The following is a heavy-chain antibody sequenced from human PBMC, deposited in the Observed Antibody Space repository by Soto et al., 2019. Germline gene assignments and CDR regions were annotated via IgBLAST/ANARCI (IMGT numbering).Heavy chain of an antibody. Sequence: SETLSLTCTVSGGSISSSSYYWGWIRQPPGKGLEWIGSIYYSGSTYYNPSLKSRVTISVDTSKNQFSLKLSSVTAADTAVYYCARLEVVVVDYWGQGTLVTVSS. CDR3: ARLEVVVVDY. CDR1: GGSISSSSYY. J-gene: IGHJ4*02. V-gene: IGHV4-39*01. CDR2: IYYSGST. D-gene: IGHD2-15*01.